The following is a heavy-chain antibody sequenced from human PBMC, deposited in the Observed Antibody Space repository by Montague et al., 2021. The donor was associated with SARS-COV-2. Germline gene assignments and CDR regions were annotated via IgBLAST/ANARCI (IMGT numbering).Heavy chain of an antibody. Sequence: SETLSLTCAVYGGSFSGYNWGWVRQSPGKGLEWIGQINDNGGTKYNPSLKSRVTISLDTSKNQFSLKLSSVTAADAAVYYCARGVLSYWGQGTLVAVSS. V-gene: IGHV4-34*01. CDR3: ARGVLSY. D-gene: IGHD4/OR15-4a*01. J-gene: IGHJ4*02. CDR1: GGSFSGYN. CDR2: INDNGGT.